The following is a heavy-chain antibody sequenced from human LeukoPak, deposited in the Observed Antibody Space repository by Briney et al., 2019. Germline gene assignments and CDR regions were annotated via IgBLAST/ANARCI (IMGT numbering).Heavy chain of an antibody. CDR3: AKGGHYDILTGPEGYFDY. Sequence: PGRSLRLSCAASGFTIGDYAMHWVRQVPGKGPEWVSGISWNSYTTGYADSVRNRFTISRDNAKNSLYLQMNSLRAEDTALYYCAKGGHYDILTGPEGYFDYWGQGTLVTVSS. CDR1: GFTIGDYA. D-gene: IGHD3-9*01. J-gene: IGHJ4*02. V-gene: IGHV3-9*01. CDR2: ISWNSYTT.